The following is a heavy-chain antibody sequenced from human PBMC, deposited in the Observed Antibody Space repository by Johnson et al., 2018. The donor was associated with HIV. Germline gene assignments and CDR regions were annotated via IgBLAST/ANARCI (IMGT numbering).Heavy chain of an antibody. V-gene: IGHV3-11*01. D-gene: IGHD6-13*01. Sequence: QVQLVESGGGLVKPGGSLRLSCAASGFTFSNAWMTWIRQAPGKGLEWVSYIDSTGSNRYDADSVKGRFTISRDNAKKSLYMEMNSLRAEDTALYYCAKGKGIAAVGNIGDAFDIWGQGTMVTVSS. CDR1: GFTFSNAW. CDR2: IDSTGSNR. J-gene: IGHJ3*02. CDR3: AKGKGIAAVGNIGDAFDI.